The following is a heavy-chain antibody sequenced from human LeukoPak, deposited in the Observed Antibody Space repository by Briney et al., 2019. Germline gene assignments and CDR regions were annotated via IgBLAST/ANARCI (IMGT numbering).Heavy chain of an antibody. D-gene: IGHD3-10*01. V-gene: IGHV1-69*10. CDR2: IIPLLSII. CDR3: HYYGSGNYSMKDY. J-gene: IGHJ4*02. CDR1: GGTFSNSA. Sequence: SLKVSCKASGGTFSNSAFNWVRQAPGQGLEWMGRIIPLLSIINYAQRLQDRVTITVDKSTSTAYMELSSLRSEDTAVYYCHYYGSGNYSMKDYWGQGTLVTVSS.